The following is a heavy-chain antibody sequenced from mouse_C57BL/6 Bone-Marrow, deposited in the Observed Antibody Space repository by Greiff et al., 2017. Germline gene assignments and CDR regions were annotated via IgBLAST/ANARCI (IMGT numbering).Heavy chain of an antibody. CDR2: IYPGSGNT. CDR3: ARSSTGTLLFDY. CDR1: GYTFTDYY. Sequence: VQLQQSGAELVRPGASVKLSCKASGYTFTDYYINWVKQRPGQGLEWIARIYPGSGNTYYNEKFKGKATLTAEKSSSTAYMQLSSLTSEDSAVYCCARSSTGTLLFDYWGQGTTLTVSS. J-gene: IGHJ2*01. V-gene: IGHV1-76*01. D-gene: IGHD4-1*02.